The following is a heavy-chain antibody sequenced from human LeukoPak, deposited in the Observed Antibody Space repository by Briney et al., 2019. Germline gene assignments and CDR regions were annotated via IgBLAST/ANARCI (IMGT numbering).Heavy chain of an antibody. D-gene: IGHD1-26*01. CDR1: GFTLGSYA. CDR3: AREGRESNFDY. J-gene: IGHJ4*02. V-gene: IGHV3-23*01. CDR2: ISGSGGST. Sequence: AGSLTPSWAASGFTLGSYAMSWVRQAPGKGLEWVSAISGSGGSTYYGDSGKGRLTISRENSTDKLYLQMKSMRAEDTDVYYCAREGRESNFDYWGQGTLVTVSS.